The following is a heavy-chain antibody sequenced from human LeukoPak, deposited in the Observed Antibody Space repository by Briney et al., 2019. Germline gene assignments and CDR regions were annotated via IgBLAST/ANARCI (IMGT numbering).Heavy chain of an antibody. D-gene: IGHD5-18*01. CDR1: GFTFSSYG. J-gene: IGHJ4*02. V-gene: IGHV3-48*01. CDR3: ARRTSRGFNYGYDFDY. CDR2: ISSSSNTI. Sequence: PGGSLRLSCAASGFTFSSYGMHWVRQAPGKGLEWVSYISSSSNTIYYADSVKGRFTISRDNAKNSLYLQMNSLRAEDTAVYYCARRTSRGFNYGYDFDYWGQGTLVTVSS.